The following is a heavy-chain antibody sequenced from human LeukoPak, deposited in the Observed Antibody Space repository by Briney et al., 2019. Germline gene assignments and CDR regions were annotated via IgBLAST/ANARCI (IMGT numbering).Heavy chain of an antibody. Sequence: AGGSLRLSCAASGFTFSSYALSWVRQAPGKGLEWVSGITDSGTGTYYADSVKGRFTISRDNSKNTVYLQMSSLRAEDTAVYYCARTGYSYGTPLNYWGQGTLVTVSS. V-gene: IGHV3-23*01. J-gene: IGHJ4*02. D-gene: IGHD5-18*01. CDR1: GFTFSSYA. CDR2: ITDSGTGT. CDR3: ARTGYSYGTPLNY.